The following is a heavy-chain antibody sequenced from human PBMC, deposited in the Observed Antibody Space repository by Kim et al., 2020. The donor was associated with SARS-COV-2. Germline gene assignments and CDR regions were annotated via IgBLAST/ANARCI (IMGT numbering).Heavy chain of an antibody. J-gene: IGHJ4*01. D-gene: IGHD6-19*01. CDR3: VPCVTLADRSGWCSFFDH. Sequence: GGSLRLSCAASGLTLRSYAMNWVRQGPGKGLEWVSSITRGGETYYAASVKGGFTISRENFKDTLSLKMNSVRAEDTGNYYCVPCVTLADRSGWCSFFDH. V-gene: IGHV3-23*01. CDR1: GLTLRSYA. CDR2: ITRGGET.